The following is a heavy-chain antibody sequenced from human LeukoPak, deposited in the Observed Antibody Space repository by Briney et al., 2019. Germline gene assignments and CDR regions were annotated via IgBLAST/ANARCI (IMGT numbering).Heavy chain of an antibody. CDR1: GDSIISGSCF. V-gene: IGHV4-39*02. Sequence: SETLSLTCTVSGDSIISGSCFWGWIRQPPGKGLEWIGSVFYSGNTYYNPSPKSRVTISVDTSKSQFYLRLNSVTAADTAVYYCARVVVAAAPEGWFDPWGQGTLVTVSS. J-gene: IGHJ5*02. CDR2: VFYSGNT. D-gene: IGHD2-15*01. CDR3: ARVVVAAAPEGWFDP.